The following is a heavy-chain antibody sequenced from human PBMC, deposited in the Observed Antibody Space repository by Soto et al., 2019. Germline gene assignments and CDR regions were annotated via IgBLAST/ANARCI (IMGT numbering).Heavy chain of an antibody. CDR2: MNPNSGNT. CDR1: GYTFTSYD. CDR3: ARGSLFNSFDAFDI. Sequence: GASVKVSCKASGYTFTSYDINWVRQATGQGLEWMGWMNPNSGNTGYAQKFQGRVTMTRNTSISTAYMELSSLRSEDTAVYYCARGSLFNSFDAFDIWGQGTMVTVSS. J-gene: IGHJ3*02. V-gene: IGHV1-8*01. D-gene: IGHD1-1*01.